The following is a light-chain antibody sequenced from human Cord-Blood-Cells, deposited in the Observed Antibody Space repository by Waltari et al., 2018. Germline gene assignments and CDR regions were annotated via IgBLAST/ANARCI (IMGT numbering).Light chain of an antibody. Sequence: DIQMTQSPSSLSAYVGESVTIPCRASQSISSYLNWYQQKPGKAPKLLIYAASSLQSGVPSRFSGSGSGTDFTLTISSLQPEDFATYYCQQSYSTPPYTFGQGTKLEIK. CDR1: QSISSY. J-gene: IGKJ2*01. V-gene: IGKV1-39*01. CDR2: AAS. CDR3: QQSYSTPPYT.